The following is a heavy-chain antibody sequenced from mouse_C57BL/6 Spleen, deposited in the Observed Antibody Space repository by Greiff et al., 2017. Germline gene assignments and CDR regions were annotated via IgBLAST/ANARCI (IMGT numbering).Heavy chain of an antibody. CDR1: GYTFTSYW. Sequence: QVQLQQSGAELVKPGASVKLSCKASGYTFTSYWMHWVKQRPGRGLEWIGIIHPNSGSTNYNEKFKGKATLTVDKSSSTAYMQLSSLTSEDSAVYYCARGGGSSCWFDYWGQGTLVTVSA. CDR3: ARGGGSSCWFDY. D-gene: IGHD1-1*01. CDR2: IHPNSGST. V-gene: IGHV1-64*01. J-gene: IGHJ3*01.